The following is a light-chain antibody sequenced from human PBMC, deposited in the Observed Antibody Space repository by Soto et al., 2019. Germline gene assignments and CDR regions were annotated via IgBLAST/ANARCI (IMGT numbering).Light chain of an antibody. CDR1: QSVGSNC. Sequence: EVVLTQSPVSLSLSPGESDTFSCLASQSVGSNCFAWYQQKPCQAPRLLIYGASSRDTDIPDRISGSGSWTDVTLTISRLEPEYFAVYYCQQFESSVPFGQGTKV. J-gene: IGKJ1*01. CDR2: GAS. V-gene: IGKV3-20*01. CDR3: QQFESSVP.